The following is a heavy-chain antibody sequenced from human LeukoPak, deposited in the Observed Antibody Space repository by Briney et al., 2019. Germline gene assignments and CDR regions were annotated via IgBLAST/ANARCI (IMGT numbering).Heavy chain of an antibody. Sequence: GGSPRLSCAASGFTFSNAWMSWVRQAPGKGLEWVGRIKSKTDGGTTDYAAPVKGRFTISRDDSKNTLYLQMNSLRAEDTAVYYCAKSESIIAVAGTLDYWGQGTLVTVSS. CDR1: GFTFSNAW. CDR3: AKSESIIAVAGTLDY. V-gene: IGHV3-15*01. D-gene: IGHD6-19*01. J-gene: IGHJ4*02. CDR2: IKSKTDGGTT.